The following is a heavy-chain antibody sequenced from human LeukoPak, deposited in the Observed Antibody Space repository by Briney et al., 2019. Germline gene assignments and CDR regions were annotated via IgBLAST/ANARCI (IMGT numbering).Heavy chain of an antibody. D-gene: IGHD7-27*01. V-gene: IGHV3-23*01. CDR3: ARDPNWGSGY. Sequence: PGGSLRLSCAASGFIFSSYVMIWVRQAPGKGLEWVSIIGTSGGDIHYADSVKGRFSISRDNSKNTLPLQMNSLRVDDTAVYYCARDPNWGSGYWGQGTLVTVSS. CDR1: GFIFSSYV. CDR2: IGTSGGDI. J-gene: IGHJ4*02.